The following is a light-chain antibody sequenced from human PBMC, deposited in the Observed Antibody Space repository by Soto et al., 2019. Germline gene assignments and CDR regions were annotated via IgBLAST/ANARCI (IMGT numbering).Light chain of an antibody. CDR1: QDMSNY. J-gene: IGKJ4*01. CDR3: QQYDDVPFT. CDR2: DAS. Sequence: DIQMTQSPSSLSASVGDRVTITCQASQDMSNYLSWYQQKPGKAPKLLISDASILKTGVPSRFSGSGSGTDFSFTISGLQPEDIATYHCQQYDDVPFTFGGGTKVEIK. V-gene: IGKV1-33*01.